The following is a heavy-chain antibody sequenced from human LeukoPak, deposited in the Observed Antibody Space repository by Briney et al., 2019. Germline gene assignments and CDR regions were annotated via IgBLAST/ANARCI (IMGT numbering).Heavy chain of an antibody. CDR3: AKLRPYYYDRSGYPYYFDY. J-gene: IGHJ4*02. D-gene: IGHD3-22*01. V-gene: IGHV3-23*01. CDR1: GFTFSSYA. CDR2: ISGSGGST. Sequence: GGSLRLSCAASGFTFSSYAMSWVRQAPGKGLEWVSAISGSGGSTYYADSVKGRFTISRDNSKNTLYLQMNSLRAEDTAVYYCAKLRPYYYDRSGYPYYFDYWGQGTLVTVSS.